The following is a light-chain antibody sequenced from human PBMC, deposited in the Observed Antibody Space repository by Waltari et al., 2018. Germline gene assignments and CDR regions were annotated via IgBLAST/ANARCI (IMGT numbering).Light chain of an antibody. CDR2: LNSDGSP. Sequence: QPVLTQSPSASASLGASVKLTCTLSTGHSDFAIAWHQQQPDRGPRYLMKLNSDGSPTKGDEIPDRFSGSNSGAERYLTISSLQSEDEAAYYCQTWGSGIVTFGGGTQLTVL. CDR3: QTWGSGIVT. CDR1: TGHSDFA. J-gene: IGLJ2*01. V-gene: IGLV4-69*01.